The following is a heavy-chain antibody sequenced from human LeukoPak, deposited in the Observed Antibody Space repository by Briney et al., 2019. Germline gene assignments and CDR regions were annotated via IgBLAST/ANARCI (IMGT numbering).Heavy chain of an antibody. CDR2: INPNSGGT. J-gene: IGHJ4*02. CDR1: GYTFTGYY. CDR3: ARAPRITMVRGVIH. V-gene: IGHV1-2*02. D-gene: IGHD3-10*01. Sequence: ASMKVSCKASGYTFTGYYIHWVRQAPGQGLEWMGWINPNSGGTNYAQKFQGRVTMTRDTSISTAYMELSRLRSDDTAVYYCARAPRITMVRGVIHWGQGTLVTVSS.